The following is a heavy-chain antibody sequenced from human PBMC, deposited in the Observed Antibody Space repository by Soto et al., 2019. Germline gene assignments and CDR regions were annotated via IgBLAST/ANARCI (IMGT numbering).Heavy chain of an antibody. CDR3: ARVGVPGMYSLSRYDY. CDR2: INAGNGNT. D-gene: IGHD2-15*01. CDR1: GYTFTSYA. Sequence: ASVKVSCKASGYTFTSYAMHWVRQAPGQRLEWMGWINAGNGNTKYSQKFQGRVTITRDTSASTAYMELSSLRSEDTAVYYCARVGVPGMYSLSRYDYWGQGTLVTVSS. V-gene: IGHV1-3*01. J-gene: IGHJ4*02.